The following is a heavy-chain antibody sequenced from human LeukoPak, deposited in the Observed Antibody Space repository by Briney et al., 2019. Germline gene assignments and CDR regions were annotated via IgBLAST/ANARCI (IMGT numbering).Heavy chain of an antibody. J-gene: IGHJ5*02. V-gene: IGHV4-59*12. CDR3: ARLYCSGGSCYYGDGWFDP. D-gene: IGHD2-15*01. CDR1: GGSISSYY. CDR2: IYYSGST. Sequence: SETLSLTCTVSGGSISSYYWSWIRQPPGKGLEWIGYIYYSGSTNYNPSLKSRVTISVDTSKNQFSLKLSSVTAADTAVYYCARLYCSGGSCYYGDGWFDPWGQGTLVTVSS.